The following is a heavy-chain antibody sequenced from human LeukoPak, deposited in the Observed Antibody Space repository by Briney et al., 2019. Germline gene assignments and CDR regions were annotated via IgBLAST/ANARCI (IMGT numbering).Heavy chain of an antibody. CDR2: IYYSGST. V-gene: IGHV4-59*01. Sequence: SETLSLTCTVSGGSISSYYWSWIRQPPGKGLEWIGYIYYSGSTNYNPSLKSRVTISVDTSKNQFSLRLSSVTAADTAVYYCARFKVWFGEFHYYYGMDVWGQGTTVTVSS. CDR1: GGSISSYY. CDR3: ARFKVWFGEFHYYYGMDV. J-gene: IGHJ6*02. D-gene: IGHD3-10*01.